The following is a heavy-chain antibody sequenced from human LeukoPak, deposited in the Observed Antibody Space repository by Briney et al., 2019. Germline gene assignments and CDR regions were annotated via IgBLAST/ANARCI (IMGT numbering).Heavy chain of an antibody. CDR3: ARVYGSGIYYKTY. Sequence: GGSLRLSCAASGFTFSTYNMNWVRQAPGKGLEWVSFTSSSGTYIYYADSVKGRFTISRDNAKNSLYLQMNTLRAEDTAVYYCARVYGSGIYYKTYWGQGTLVTVSS. J-gene: IGHJ4*02. CDR1: GFTFSTYN. D-gene: IGHD3-10*01. CDR2: TSSSGTYI. V-gene: IGHV3-21*01.